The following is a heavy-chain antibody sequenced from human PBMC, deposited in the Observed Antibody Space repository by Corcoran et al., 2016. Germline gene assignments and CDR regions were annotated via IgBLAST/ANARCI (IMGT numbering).Heavy chain of an antibody. V-gene: IGHV3-15*01. D-gene: IGHD1-1*01. CDR3: TMSVTPTGGVFDR. Sequence: EVQLVESGGGLVKPGGSLRLSCAASGFTFNNAWMTWVRQAPGKGLEWVGRIKSITDGGTTDYTEPVKGRFTISRDDSRNTLYLQMNSLKSEDTGVYDCTMSVTPTGGVFDRWGQGTMVTASS. CDR1: GFTFNNAW. J-gene: IGHJ3*01. CDR2: IKSITDGGTT.